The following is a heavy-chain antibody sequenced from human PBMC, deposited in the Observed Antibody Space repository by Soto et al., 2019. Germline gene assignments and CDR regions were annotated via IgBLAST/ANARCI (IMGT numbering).Heavy chain of an antibody. D-gene: IGHD2-15*01. CDR2: ISGSGGST. Sequence: GGSLRLSCAASGFTFSSYAMSWVRQAPGKGLEWVSAISGSGGSTYYADSVKGRFTISRDNSKNTLYLQMNSLRAEDTAVYYCAKGGDVVVVAAPMDSWGRGTLVTVSS. CDR3: AKGGDVVVVAAPMDS. V-gene: IGHV3-23*01. J-gene: IGHJ2*01. CDR1: GFTFSSYA.